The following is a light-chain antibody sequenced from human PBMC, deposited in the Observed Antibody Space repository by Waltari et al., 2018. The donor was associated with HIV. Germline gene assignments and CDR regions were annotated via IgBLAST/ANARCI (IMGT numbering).Light chain of an antibody. Sequence: IVMTQTPHSLSVTPGEPASISCRSSQSLLDSDDGITYLDWFLQRPGQSPQLLIYSHSYRASGVPDRFSGGGSGTNFTLKINKMEAGDFGVYFCMQRIAFLVTFGQGTRLEIK. CDR3: MQRIAFLVT. CDR2: SHS. J-gene: IGKJ5*01. CDR1: QSLLDSDDGITY. V-gene: IGKV2-40*01.